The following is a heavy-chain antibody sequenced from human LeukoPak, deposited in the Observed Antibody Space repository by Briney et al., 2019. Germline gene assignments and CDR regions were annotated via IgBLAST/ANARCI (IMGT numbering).Heavy chain of an antibody. D-gene: IGHD6-19*01. V-gene: IGHV7-4-1*02. Sequence: GASVKVSCKASGYTFTSYAMNWVRQAPGQGLEWMGWINTNTGNPTYAQGFTGRFVFSLDTSVSTAYLQISSLKAEDTAVYYCARVFGSGWRDVFGPWGQGTLVTVSS. CDR1: GYTFTSYA. J-gene: IGHJ5*02. CDR3: ARVFGSGWRDVFGP. CDR2: INTNTGNP.